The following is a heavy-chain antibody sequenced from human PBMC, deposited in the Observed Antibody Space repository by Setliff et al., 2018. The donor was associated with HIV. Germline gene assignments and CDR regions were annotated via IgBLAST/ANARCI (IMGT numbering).Heavy chain of an antibody. J-gene: IGHJ5*02. V-gene: IGHV4-61*02. Sequence: PSETLSLTCTVSGGSISRGSYYWSWIRQPAGKGLEWIGRIYTSGSIHYNPSLKSRVTISVGTSKNQFSLKVSSVNAPDTAVYFCAREDGEYTSSPRWFDPWGQGTQVTVSS. CDR3: AREDGEYTSSPRWFDP. D-gene: IGHD6-13*01. CDR1: GGSISRGSYY. CDR2: IYTSGSI.